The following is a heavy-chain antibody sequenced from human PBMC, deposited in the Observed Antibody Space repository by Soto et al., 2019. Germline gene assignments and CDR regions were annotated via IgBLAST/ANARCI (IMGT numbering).Heavy chain of an antibody. CDR1: GGSMNTYY. V-gene: IGHV4-59*01. CDR3: ARGSTRFDP. D-gene: IGHD2-2*01. Sequence: SETLSLTCTVSGGSMNTYYLSWIRQPPGKGLEWIGYTYHSGITNYNPSLRSRVNILVDTSKNQFSLTVTSVTAVDTAVYYCARGSTRFDPWGQGTLVTVYS. CDR2: TYHSGIT. J-gene: IGHJ5*02.